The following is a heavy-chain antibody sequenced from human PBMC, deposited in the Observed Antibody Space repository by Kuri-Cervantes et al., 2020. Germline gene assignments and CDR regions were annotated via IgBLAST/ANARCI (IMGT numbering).Heavy chain of an antibody. D-gene: IGHD3-3*01. CDR2: IYYSGST. CDR3: ARLWLEWTFDY. CDR1: GGSISSYY. J-gene: IGHJ4*02. Sequence: GSLRLSCTVSGGSISSYYWSWIRQPPGKGLEWIGYIYYSGSTYYNPSLKSRVTISVDTSKSQFSLNLSSVTAADTAVYYCARLWLEWTFDYWGQGTLVTVSS. V-gene: IGHV4-59*08.